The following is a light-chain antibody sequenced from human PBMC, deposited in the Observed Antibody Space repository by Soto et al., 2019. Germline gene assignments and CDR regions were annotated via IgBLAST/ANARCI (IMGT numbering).Light chain of an antibody. V-gene: IGKV3-20*01. CDR2: GPS. CDR1: QSISSSY. J-gene: IGKJ1*01. CDR3: QQYESSPRT. Sequence: EIVLTQSPGTLSLSPGERATLSCRASQSISSSYLAWYQQKPGQAPRLLIYGPSSRATGIPDRFSGSGSGTDFTLTINRLEPEDFAVYYCQQYESSPRTFGQGTKVEIK.